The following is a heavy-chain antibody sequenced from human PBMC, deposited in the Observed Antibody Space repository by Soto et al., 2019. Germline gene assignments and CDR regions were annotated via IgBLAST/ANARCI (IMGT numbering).Heavy chain of an antibody. D-gene: IGHD3-9*01. Sequence: PGESLKISCKGSGYSFTSYWIGWVRQMPGKGLEWMGIIYPGDSDTRYSPSFPGQVTISADKSIRTAYLQWSSLKASDTAVYYCARHRNYDILTGHPDYWGQGTLVTFP. V-gene: IGHV5-51*01. CDR2: IYPGDSDT. CDR1: GYSFTSYW. CDR3: ARHRNYDILTGHPDY. J-gene: IGHJ4*02.